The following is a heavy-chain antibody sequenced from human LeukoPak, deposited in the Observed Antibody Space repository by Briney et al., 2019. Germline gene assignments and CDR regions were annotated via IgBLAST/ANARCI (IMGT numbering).Heavy chain of an antibody. D-gene: IGHD1-26*01. CDR2: IYPGDSDS. J-gene: IGHJ3*02. V-gene: IGHV5-51*01. CDR1: GYSFTSSW. CDR3: ARAVGATGAFDI. Sequence: GESLKISCKGSGYSFTSSWIGWVRQMPGKGLDWMGIIYPGDSDSRYSPSFQGRVTISADKSISTAYLQWSSLKASDTAMYYCARAVGATGAFDIWGQGTMVTVSS.